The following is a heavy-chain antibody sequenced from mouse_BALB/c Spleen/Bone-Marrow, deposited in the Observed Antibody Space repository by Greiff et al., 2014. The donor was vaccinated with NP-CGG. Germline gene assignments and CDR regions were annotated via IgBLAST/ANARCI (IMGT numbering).Heavy chain of an antibody. CDR2: IDPANGNT. D-gene: IGHD1-1*01. CDR3: ATYYYGSSWGFAY. Sequence: EVHLVESGAELVKPGASVKLSCTASGFNIKDTYMHWVKQRPEQGLEWIGRIDPANGNTKYDPKFQGKATITADTSSNAAYLQLSGLTSEDTAVYYCATYYYGSSWGFAYWGQGTLVTVSA. CDR1: GFNIKDTY. V-gene: IGHV14-3*02. J-gene: IGHJ3*01.